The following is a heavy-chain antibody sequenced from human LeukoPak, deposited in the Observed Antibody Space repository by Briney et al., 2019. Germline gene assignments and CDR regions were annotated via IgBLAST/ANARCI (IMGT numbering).Heavy chain of an antibody. CDR3: AREGGTVVAGTLDH. CDR1: GITFSTSG. Sequence: GGSLRLSCAASGITFSTSGMHWVRQAPGKGLEWPTFIQYDESTKYYADSVKGRFTISRDNSKNTLYLQMNSLRAEDTAVYHCAREGGTVVAGTLDHWGQGTPVTVSS. V-gene: IGHV3-30*02. CDR2: IQYDESTK. J-gene: IGHJ4*02. D-gene: IGHD6-19*01.